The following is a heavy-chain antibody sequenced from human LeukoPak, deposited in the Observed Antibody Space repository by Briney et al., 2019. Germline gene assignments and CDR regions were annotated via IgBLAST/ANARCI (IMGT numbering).Heavy chain of an antibody. CDR2: ISGSGDRT. CDR3: AKGSIVGATSYYYLDV. Sequence: PGGSLRLSCAASGFTFSYYGMNWVRQAPGKGLEWVSGISGSGDRTYYEDSVKGRFTISRDNPKNTLYLQMNSLRAEDTAVYYCAKGSIVGATSYYYLDVWGTGTTVTVSS. D-gene: IGHD1-26*01. V-gene: IGHV3-23*01. CDR1: GFTFSYYG. J-gene: IGHJ6*03.